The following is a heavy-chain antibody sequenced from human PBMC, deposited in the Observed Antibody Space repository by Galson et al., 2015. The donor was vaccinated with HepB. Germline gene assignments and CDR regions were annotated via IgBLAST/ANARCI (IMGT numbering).Heavy chain of an antibody. D-gene: IGHD3-3*01. CDR2: IKQDGSEK. J-gene: IGHJ3*02. CDR1: GFTLSNYW. V-gene: IGHV3-7*03. Sequence: SLRLSCAASGFTLSNYWMSWVRQSLGKGLEGVANIKQDGSEKYYVDSVKGRFTISRDNAKNSLYLQMNSLRAEDTAVYYCARDPNYDFWRRGAFDIWGQGTMVTVSS. CDR3: ARDPNYDFWRRGAFDI.